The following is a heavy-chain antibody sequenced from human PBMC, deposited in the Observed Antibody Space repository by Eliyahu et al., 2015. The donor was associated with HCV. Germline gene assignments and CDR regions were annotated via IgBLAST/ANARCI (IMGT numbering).Heavy chain of an antibody. J-gene: IGHJ4*02. CDR3: ARSGSGKLYYFDY. Sequence: XVQLQESGPGLVKPSQTXSLTCTXXGGSIXSGGYYWXWIXQPPGKGLEWIGXIYYSGSTYYNPSLKSLVTISVDTSKNQFSLKLSSVTAADTAVYYCARSGSGKLYYFDYWGQGTLVTVSS. D-gene: IGHD3-10*01. V-gene: IGHV4-31*01. CDR1: GGSIXSGGYY. CDR2: IYYSGST.